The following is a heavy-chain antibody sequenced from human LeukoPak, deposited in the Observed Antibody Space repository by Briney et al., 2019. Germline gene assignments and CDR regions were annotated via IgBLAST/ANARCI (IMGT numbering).Heavy chain of an antibody. V-gene: IGHV1-18*01. CDR1: GGTFSSYA. CDR2: ISAYNGNT. CDR3: ARRDGYKNAFDI. Sequence: ASVKVSCKASGGTFSSYAISWVRQAPGQGLEWMGWISAYNGNTNYAQKLQGRVTMTTDTSTSTAYMELRSLRSDDTAVYYCARRDGYKNAFDIWGQGTMVTVSS. J-gene: IGHJ3*02. D-gene: IGHD5-24*01.